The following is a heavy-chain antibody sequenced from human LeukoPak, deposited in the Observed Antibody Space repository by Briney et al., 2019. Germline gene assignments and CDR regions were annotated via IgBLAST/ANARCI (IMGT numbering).Heavy chain of an antibody. CDR3: ARVDPDSSSTLEVFDY. J-gene: IGHJ4*02. V-gene: IGHV4-59*01. CDR2: IYYSGST. Sequence: SETLSLTCTVSGGSISSYYWSWVRQPPGKGLEWIGYIYYSGSTNYNPSLTSRVTISVDTSKNQFSLKLSSVPAADTAVYYCARVDPDSSSTLEVFDYWGQGNLVTVSS. D-gene: IGHD6-6*01. CDR1: GGSISSYY.